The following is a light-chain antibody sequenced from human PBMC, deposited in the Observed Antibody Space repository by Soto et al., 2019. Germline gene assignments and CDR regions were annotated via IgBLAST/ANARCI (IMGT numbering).Light chain of an antibody. CDR1: QNINTY. V-gene: IGKV3-11*01. Sequence: EIVLTQSPATLSLSLGERATLSCRASQNINTYLVWYQQKPGQAPRLLIYDSSKSATGIPDRFSGSGSGTDFTLTISSLAPEDFALYYCQQRRDWPRAFGGGTKVEIK. CDR2: DSS. CDR3: QQRRDWPRA. J-gene: IGKJ4*01.